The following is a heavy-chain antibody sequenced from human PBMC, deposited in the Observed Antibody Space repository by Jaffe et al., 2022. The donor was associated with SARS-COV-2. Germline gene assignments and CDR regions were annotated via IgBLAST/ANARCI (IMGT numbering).Heavy chain of an antibody. CDR3: ARDYGAAAGDGVENWFDP. CDR1: GGSISSGDYY. V-gene: IGHV4-30-4*01. CDR2: IYYSGST. D-gene: IGHD6-13*01. J-gene: IGHJ5*02. Sequence: QVQLQESGPGLVKPSQTLSLTCTVSGGSISSGDYYWSWIRQPPGKGLEWIGYIYYSGSTYYNPSLKSRVTISVDTSKNQFSLKLSSVTAADTAVYYCARDYGAAAGDGVENWFDPWGQGTLVTVSS.